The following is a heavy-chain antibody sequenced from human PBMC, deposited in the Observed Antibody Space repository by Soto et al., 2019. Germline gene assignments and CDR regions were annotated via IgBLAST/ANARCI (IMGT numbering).Heavy chain of an antibody. V-gene: IGHV3-30*18. D-gene: IGHD2-2*03. Sequence: PGGSLRLSCAASGFTFSSYGVHWVRQAPGKGLEWVAVISYDGSNKYYADSVKGRFTFSRDNSKNTLYLQMNSLRAEDTAVYYCAKDGYCSSTSCPLQFDYWGQGTLVTVSS. J-gene: IGHJ4*02. CDR3: AKDGYCSSTSCPLQFDY. CDR2: ISYDGSNK. CDR1: GFTFSSYG.